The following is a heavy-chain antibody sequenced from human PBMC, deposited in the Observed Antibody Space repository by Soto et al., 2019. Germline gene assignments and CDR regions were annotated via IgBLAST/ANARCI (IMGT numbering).Heavy chain of an antibody. CDR3: ARASSGTRGGFDP. CDR1: GYTFTSYD. CDR2: INPNNGNT. J-gene: IGHJ5*02. Sequence: ASVKVSCKASGYTFTSYDINWVRQATGQGLEWMGWINPNNGNTGYAEKFQGRVTMTRSTSISTAYMELSSLRSDDTAVYFCARASSGTRGGFDPWGQGTLVTVSS. V-gene: IGHV1-8*01. D-gene: IGHD1-1*01.